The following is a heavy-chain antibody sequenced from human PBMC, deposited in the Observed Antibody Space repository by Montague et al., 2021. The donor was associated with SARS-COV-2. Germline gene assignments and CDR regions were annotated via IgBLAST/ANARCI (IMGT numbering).Heavy chain of an antibody. V-gene: IGHV4-4*07. D-gene: IGHD2-15*01. J-gene: IGHJ4*02. CDR1: GGSISSYY. Sequence: SETLSLTCTVSGGSISSYYWSWIRQPAGKGLEWIGRIYSSGSTNYNPSLKSRVTMSVDTSKNQFSLKLSSVTAADTAVYYCARLTAGYCSGGSCYWGTGFDYWGQGTLVTVSS. CDR3: ARLTAGYCSGGSCYWGTGFDY. CDR2: IYSSGST.